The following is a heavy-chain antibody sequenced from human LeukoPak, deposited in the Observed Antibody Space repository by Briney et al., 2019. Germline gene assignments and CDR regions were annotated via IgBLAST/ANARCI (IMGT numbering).Heavy chain of an antibody. CDR2: IYYSGST. D-gene: IGHD1-7*01. CDR1: GVSISNYY. CDR3: ARGVGTNWNYDY. V-gene: IGHV4-59*12. J-gene: IGHJ4*02. Sequence: PSETLSLTCTVSGVSISNYYWSWIRQPPGKGLEWIGYIYYSGSTNYNPSLKSRVTISVDRTKNQFSLKLSSVTAADTAVYYCARGVGTNWNYDYWGQGTLVTVSS.